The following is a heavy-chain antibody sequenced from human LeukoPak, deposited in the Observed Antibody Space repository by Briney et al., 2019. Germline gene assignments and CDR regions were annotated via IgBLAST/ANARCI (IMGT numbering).Heavy chain of an antibody. CDR3: ARAFQYGSGSYPYSL. J-gene: IGHJ4*02. V-gene: IGHV3-66*01. D-gene: IGHD3-10*01. CDR2: VYSGGRT. CDR1: GFTVSNND. Sequence: GGSLRLSCAASGFTVSNNDMTWVRQAPGKGLEWVSVVYSGGRTDYADSVKGRFTISRDNFKHTLYLQMNSLRAEDTAVYYCARAFQYGSGSYPYSLWGQGTLVTVSS.